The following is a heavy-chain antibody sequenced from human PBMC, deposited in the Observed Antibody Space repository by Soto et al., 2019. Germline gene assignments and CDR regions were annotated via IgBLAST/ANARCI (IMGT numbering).Heavy chain of an antibody. J-gene: IGHJ5*02. D-gene: IGHD3-3*01. V-gene: IGHV3-73*01. CDR1: GLTLSGSA. CDR2: IRSEANSYAT. CDR3: TSHRAIFGVVIPFDP. Sequence: GSLRLSGAASGLTLSGSAMHWVRQASGRGLEWVGRIRSEANSYATAYAASVKGRFTISRDDSKNTAYLQRNRLKTEDTAVYYCTSHRAIFGVVIPFDPWGQGTLVTVPS.